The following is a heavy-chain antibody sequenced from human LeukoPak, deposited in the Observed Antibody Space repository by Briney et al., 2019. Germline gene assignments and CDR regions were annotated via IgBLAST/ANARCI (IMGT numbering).Heavy chain of an antibody. Sequence: ASVKVSCKASGYTFTSYDINWVRQATGQGLEWMGWMNPNSGNTGYAQKFQGRVTMTRDTSISTAYMELSRLRSDDTAVYYCARDRPGYCSSTSCYTSPGYYYYMDVWGKGTTVTVSS. CDR3: ARDRPGYCSSTSCYTSPGYYYYMDV. D-gene: IGHD2-2*02. V-gene: IGHV1-8*01. J-gene: IGHJ6*03. CDR1: GYTFTSYD. CDR2: MNPNSGNT.